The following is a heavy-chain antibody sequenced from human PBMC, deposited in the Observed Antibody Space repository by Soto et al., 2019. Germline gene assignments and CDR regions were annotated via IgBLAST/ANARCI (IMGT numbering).Heavy chain of an antibody. CDR2: IYHSGST. D-gene: IGHD7-27*01. CDR1: GGSISSGGYS. V-gene: IGHV4-30-2*01. J-gene: IGHJ4*02. Sequence: SETLSLTCAVSGGSISSGGYSWSWIRQPPGKGLEWIGYIYHSGSTYYNPSLKSRVTISVDRSKNQFSLKLSSVTAADTAVYYCASLTGADYFDYWGQGTLVTVSS. CDR3: ASLTGADYFDY.